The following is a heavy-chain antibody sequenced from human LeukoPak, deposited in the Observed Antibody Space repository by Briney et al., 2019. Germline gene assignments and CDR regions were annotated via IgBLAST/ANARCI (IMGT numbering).Heavy chain of an antibody. CDR2: ISAYNGNT. CDR3: ARDPDMTTVAPPDY. V-gene: IGHV1-18*01. J-gene: IGHJ4*02. D-gene: IGHD4-23*01. Sequence: ASVKVSCKASGYTFTSYGISWVRQAPGQGLEWMGWISAYNGNTNYAQKLQGRVTMTTDTSTSTAYMELRSLRSDGTAVYYCARDPDMTTVAPPDYWGQGTLVTVSS. CDR1: GYTFTSYG.